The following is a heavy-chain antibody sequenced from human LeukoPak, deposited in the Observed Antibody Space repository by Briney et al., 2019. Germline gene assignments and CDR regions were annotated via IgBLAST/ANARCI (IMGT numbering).Heavy chain of an antibody. CDR3: AKVAWLGQYYYYYMDV. Sequence: GGSLRLSCAASGFTFSSYAMSWVRQAPGKGLEWVSAISGSGGSTYYADSVKGRFTISRDNSKNTLYLQMNSLRAEDTAVYYCAKVAWLGQYYYYYMDVWGKGTTVTVSS. J-gene: IGHJ6*03. CDR2: ISGSGGST. CDR1: GFTFSSYA. D-gene: IGHD6-19*01. V-gene: IGHV3-23*01.